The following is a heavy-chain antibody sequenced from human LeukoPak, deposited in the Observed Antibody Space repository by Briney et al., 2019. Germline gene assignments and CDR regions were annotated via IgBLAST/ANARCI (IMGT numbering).Heavy chain of an antibody. CDR3: ASQSSGSSTRAPDI. CDR1: GGTFSSYS. J-gene: IGHJ4*02. D-gene: IGHD1-26*01. CDR2: ISSSSRTK. V-gene: IGHV3-48*04. Sequence: GGSLRLSCATPGGTFSSYSLNWVRQAPGKGREGVSYISSSSRTKYYADSVKGRFIISRDNANNSLYLQMNSLRAEDTALYYCASQSSGSSTRAPDIWGQGTLVTVSS.